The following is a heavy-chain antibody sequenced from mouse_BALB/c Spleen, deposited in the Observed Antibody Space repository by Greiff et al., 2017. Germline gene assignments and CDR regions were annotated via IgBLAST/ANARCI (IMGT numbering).Heavy chain of an antibody. CDR2: IYPGNVNT. CDR1: GYTFTSYY. J-gene: IGHJ4*01. Sequence: VQLQQSGPELVKPGASVRISCKASGYTFTSYYIHWVKQRPGQGLEWIGWIYPGNVNTKYNEKFKGKATLTADKSSSTAYMQLSSLTSEDSAVYFCARSRTGFYAMDYWGQGTSVTVSS. V-gene: IGHV1S56*01. CDR3: ARSRTGFYAMDY. D-gene: IGHD4-1*01.